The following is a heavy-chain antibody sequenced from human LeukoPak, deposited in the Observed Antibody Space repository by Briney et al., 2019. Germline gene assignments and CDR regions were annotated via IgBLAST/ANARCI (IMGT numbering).Heavy chain of an antibody. CDR3: TTSVGY. CDR2: IKSKTDGETI. V-gene: IGHV3-15*01. D-gene: IGHD1-26*01. Sequence: GGSLRLSCAASGFTLSKVWMSWVRQAPGKRLEWVGRIKSKTDGETIDYAAPGKSRFTVSRDDSKNTLFLEMNSLKIEDTAVYYCTTSVGYWGQGTLVTVSS. J-gene: IGHJ4*02. CDR1: GFTLSKVW.